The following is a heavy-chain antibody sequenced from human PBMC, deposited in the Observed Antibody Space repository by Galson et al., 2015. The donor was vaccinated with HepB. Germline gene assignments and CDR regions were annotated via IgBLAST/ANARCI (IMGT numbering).Heavy chain of an antibody. Sequence: SVKVSCKVSGYTLTELSMHWVRQAPGKGLEWMGGFDPEDGETIYAQKFQGRVTMTEDTSTDTAYMELSSLRSEDTAVYYCATWTGYYYYYGMDVLGQGTTVTVSS. V-gene: IGHV1-24*01. CDR3: ATWTGYYYYYGMDV. J-gene: IGHJ6*02. D-gene: IGHD3/OR15-3a*01. CDR1: GYTLTELS. CDR2: FDPEDGET.